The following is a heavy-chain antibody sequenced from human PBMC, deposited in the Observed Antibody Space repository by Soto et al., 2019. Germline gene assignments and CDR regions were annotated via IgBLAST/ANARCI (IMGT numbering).Heavy chain of an antibody. CDR2: IYWDDDE. Sequence: SGPTLVNPTQTLTLACTFSGFSLSTRGVGVSWVRQPPGTALECLVVIYWDDDERYRPSLKSRLTITKNTAKNQVVLTMTNMDPVDTATYYCVHRSYGDNGGCFDYWGQGTLVTVSS. D-gene: IGHD4-17*01. V-gene: IGHV2-5*02. CDR3: VHRSYGDNGGCFDY. CDR1: GFSLSTRGVG. J-gene: IGHJ4*02.